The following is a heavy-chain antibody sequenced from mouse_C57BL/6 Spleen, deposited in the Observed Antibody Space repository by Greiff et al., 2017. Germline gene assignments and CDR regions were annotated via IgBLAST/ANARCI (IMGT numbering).Heavy chain of an antibody. CDR2: IHPNSGST. CDR3: ARRGFITTVVAHYYAMDY. CDR1: GYTFTSYW. J-gene: IGHJ4*01. Sequence: VQLQQPGAELVKPGASVKLSCKASGYTFTSYWMHWVKQRPGQGLEWIGMIHPNSGSTNYNEKFKSKATLTVDKSSSTAYMQLSSLTSEDSAVYYCARRGFITTVVAHYYAMDYWGQGNSVTVSS. D-gene: IGHD1-1*01. V-gene: IGHV1-64*01.